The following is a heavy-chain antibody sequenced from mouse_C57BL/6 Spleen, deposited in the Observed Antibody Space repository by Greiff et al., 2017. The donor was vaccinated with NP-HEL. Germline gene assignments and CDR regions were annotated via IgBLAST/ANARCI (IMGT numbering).Heavy chain of an antibody. J-gene: IGHJ4*01. Sequence: VQLQQSGAELVRPGASVKLSCTASGFNITDDYMHWVKQRPEQGLEWIGWIDPENGDTEYASKFQGKATITADTSSNTAYLQLSSLTSEDTAVYYCTTGSSYPYAMDYWGQGTSVTVSS. CDR3: TTGSSYPYAMDY. V-gene: IGHV14-4*01. D-gene: IGHD1-1*01. CDR2: IDPENGDT. CDR1: GFNITDDY.